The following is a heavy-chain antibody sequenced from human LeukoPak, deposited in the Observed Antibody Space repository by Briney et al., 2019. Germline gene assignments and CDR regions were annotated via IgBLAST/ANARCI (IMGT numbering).Heavy chain of an antibody. CDR1: GYTFTSYG. D-gene: IGHD3-10*01. CDR3: ASSMVRGELCFQH. Sequence: ASVKVSCKASGYTFTSYGISWVRQAPGQGLEWMGWISAYNGNTNYAQKLQGRVTMTTDTSTSTAYMELRSLRSEDTAVYYCASSMVRGELCFQHWGQGTLVTVSS. V-gene: IGHV1-18*01. CDR2: ISAYNGNT. J-gene: IGHJ1*01.